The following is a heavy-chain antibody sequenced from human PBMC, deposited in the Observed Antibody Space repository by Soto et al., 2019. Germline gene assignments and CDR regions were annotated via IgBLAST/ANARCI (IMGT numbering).Heavy chain of an antibody. Sequence: GASVKVSCKASGYTFTSYGITWVRQAPGQGLEWMGWVSVYNGNTNYAQKLQGRVTMTTDTSTNTAYMELSSLRSEDTAVYYCARETPLGLYDYWGKGTLVTVSS. CDR1: GYTFTSYG. CDR2: VSVYNGNT. D-gene: IGHD7-27*01. J-gene: IGHJ4*02. CDR3: ARETPLGLYDY. V-gene: IGHV1-18*01.